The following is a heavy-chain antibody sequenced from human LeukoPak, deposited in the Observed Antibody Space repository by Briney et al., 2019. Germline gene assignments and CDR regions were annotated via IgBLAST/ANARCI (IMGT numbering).Heavy chain of an antibody. J-gene: IGHJ5*02. Sequence: ASVKVSCRASGYTFTSYYIHWVRQAPGQGLEWMGIINPSGGSTTYAQKFQGRVTMTRDMSTRTLYMELSSLRSEDTAFYYCARVGDYSPRGWFDPWGQGTLVTVSS. CDR2: INPSGGST. CDR1: GYTFTSYY. V-gene: IGHV1-46*01. D-gene: IGHD4-11*01. CDR3: ARVGDYSPRGWFDP.